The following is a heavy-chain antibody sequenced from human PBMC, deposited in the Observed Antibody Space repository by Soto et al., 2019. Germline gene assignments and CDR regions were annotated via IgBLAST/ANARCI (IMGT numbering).Heavy chain of an antibody. Sequence: QVQLVQSGAEVKKPGSSVKVSCKASGGTFSSYAISWVRQAPGQGLEWMGGIIPIFGTANYAQKFQGRVTITADESKSTAYMELSSLRSEDTAVYYCATLDVEMASPPYYFDYWGQGTLVTVSS. CDR3: ATLDVEMASPPYYFDY. CDR2: IIPIFGTA. V-gene: IGHV1-69*12. J-gene: IGHJ4*02. CDR1: GGTFSSYA. D-gene: IGHD5-12*01.